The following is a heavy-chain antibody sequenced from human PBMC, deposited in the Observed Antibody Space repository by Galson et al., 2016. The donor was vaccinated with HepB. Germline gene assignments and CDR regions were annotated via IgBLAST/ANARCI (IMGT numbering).Heavy chain of an antibody. Sequence: QSGAEVKKPGESLRISCKGSGYSFTRYRISWVRQMPGKGLEWMGRIDPSDSYTIYSPSFQGLLTISVDKSISTAYLQWTLRASDTAMYYCAREYSSNWYFDYWGQGTLVTVSS. D-gene: IGHD6-13*01. J-gene: IGHJ4*02. CDR3: AREYSSNWYFDY. CDR2: IDPSDSYT. V-gene: IGHV5-10-1*01. CDR1: GYSFTRYR.